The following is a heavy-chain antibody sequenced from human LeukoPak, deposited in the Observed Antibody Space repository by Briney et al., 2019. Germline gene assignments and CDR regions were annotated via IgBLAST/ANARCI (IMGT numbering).Heavy chain of an antibody. CDR2: INHSGST. CDR1: GGSISSYY. Sequence: PSETLSLTCTVSGGSISSYYWSWIRQPPGKGLEWIGEINHSGSTNYNPSLKSRVTISVDTSKNQFSLKLSSVTAADTAVYYCARRPTYYYDSSGYFEIWGQGTLVTVSS. J-gene: IGHJ4*02. CDR3: ARRPTYYYDSSGYFEI. D-gene: IGHD3-22*01. V-gene: IGHV4-34*01.